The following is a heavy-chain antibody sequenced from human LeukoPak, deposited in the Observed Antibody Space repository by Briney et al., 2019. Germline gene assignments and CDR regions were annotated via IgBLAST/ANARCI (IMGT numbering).Heavy chain of an antibody. CDR2: IIPTLGIA. CDR3: ARDYYDSSGQFDY. J-gene: IGHJ4*02. Sequence: SVKVSCKASGGTFSSYTISWVRQAPGQGLEWMGRIIPTLGIANYAQKFQGRVTITADKSTSTAYMELSSLRSEDTAVYYCARDYYDSSGQFDYWGQGTLVTVSS. D-gene: IGHD3-22*01. CDR1: GGTFSSYT. V-gene: IGHV1-69*04.